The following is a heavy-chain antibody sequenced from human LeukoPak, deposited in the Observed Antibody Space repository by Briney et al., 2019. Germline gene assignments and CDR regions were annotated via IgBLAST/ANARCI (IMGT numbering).Heavy chain of an antibody. Sequence: GGSLRLSCVASGFTFSKRWMTWVRQAPGKGLEWVANINNEDGSEKYYVDSVKGRFTIPRDNAKNSLFLQMNGLRVEDTAVYYCATYGVVVGATDYWGQGALVTVSS. J-gene: IGHJ4*02. CDR2: INNEDGSEK. CDR3: ATYGVVVGATDY. V-gene: IGHV3-7*01. CDR1: GFTFSKRW. D-gene: IGHD2-15*01.